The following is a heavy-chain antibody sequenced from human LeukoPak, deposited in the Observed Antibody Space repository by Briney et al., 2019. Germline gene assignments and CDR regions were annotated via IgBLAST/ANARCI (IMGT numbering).Heavy chain of an antibody. V-gene: IGHV1-69*13. D-gene: IGHD6-13*01. J-gene: IGHJ5*02. CDR1: GGTFSSHA. CDR3: ASNEQQLVRGWFDP. CDR2: IIPIFGTA. Sequence: SVKVSCKASGGTFSSHAISWVRQAPGQGLEWMGGIIPIFGTANYAQKFQGRVTITADESTSTAYMELSSLRSEDTAVYYCASNEQQLVRGWFDPWGQGTLVTVSS.